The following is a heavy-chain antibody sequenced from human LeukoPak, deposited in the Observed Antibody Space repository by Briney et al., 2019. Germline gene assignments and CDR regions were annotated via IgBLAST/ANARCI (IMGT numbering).Heavy chain of an antibody. D-gene: IGHD3-22*01. CDR3: ARGEGPAKRVGYSSGYLGFDP. CDR1: VGSFTGSY. V-gene: IGHV4-34*01. CDR2: IIHSGLT. Sequence: PSETLSLTCAVYVGSFTGSYWSWSRHPPGKGLEWIGEIIHSGLTNYNRAIKLRVTISVDTSKIQFSLKLSSVTAADAAVYYCARGEGPAKRVGYSSGYLGFDPWGQGTLVTVSS. J-gene: IGHJ5*02.